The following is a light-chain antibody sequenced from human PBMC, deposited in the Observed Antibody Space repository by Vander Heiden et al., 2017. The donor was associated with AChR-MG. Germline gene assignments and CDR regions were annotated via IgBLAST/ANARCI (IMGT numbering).Light chain of an antibody. J-gene: IGLJ2*01. CDR2: GNT. V-gene: IGLV1-40*01. CDR1: RSNIGAAYD. CDR3: QSHDVSRSAAV. Sequence: QSVLTQPPSVSGAPGPRVPISCTGTRSNIGAAYDVHWYQHLPGTAPKLLIYGNTNRPSGVPDRFSASKSDTSASLAVTGLHPDDEAVYYCQSHDVSRSAAVFGGGTKLTVL.